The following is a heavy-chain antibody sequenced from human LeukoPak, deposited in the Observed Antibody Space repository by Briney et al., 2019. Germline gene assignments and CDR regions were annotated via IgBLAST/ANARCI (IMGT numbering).Heavy chain of an antibody. CDR1: GFNVSSNY. D-gene: IGHD5-18*01. CDR2: LYSVGSA. CDR3: ARAGGGYRYGYYYHFYMDV. J-gene: IGHJ6*03. V-gene: IGHV3-53*01. Sequence: GGSLRLSCAASGFNVSSNYMSWVRQAPGKGLEWVSLLYSVGSAFHADSGKGRFTISRDNSKNTLYLQLNSLRAEDTAVYYCARAGGGYRYGYYYHFYMDVWGKGTTVTVSS.